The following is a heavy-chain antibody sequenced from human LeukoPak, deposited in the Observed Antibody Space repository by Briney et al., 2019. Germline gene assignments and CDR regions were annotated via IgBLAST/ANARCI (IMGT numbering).Heavy chain of an antibody. CDR3: ARGYDSSGYYDYYFDY. CDR2: INWNGGST. J-gene: IGHJ4*02. D-gene: IGHD3-22*01. CDR1: GFTFDDYG. Sequence: GGSLRLSCAASGFTFDDYGMSWVRQAPGKGLEWVSGINWNGGSTGCADSVKGRFTISRDNAKNYLYLQMNSLRAEDTALYYCARGYDSSGYYDYYFDYWGQGTLVTVSS. V-gene: IGHV3-20*04.